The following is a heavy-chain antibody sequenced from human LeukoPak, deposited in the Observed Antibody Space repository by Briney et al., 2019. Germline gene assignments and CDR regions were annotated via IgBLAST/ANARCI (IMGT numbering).Heavy chain of an antibody. V-gene: IGHV5-51*01. J-gene: IGHJ4*02. CDR3: ARRSTYGSGTNYLFDY. D-gene: IGHD3-10*01. CDR2: IYPGDSDT. CDR1: GYSFSSYW. Sequence: GESLKISCKGSGYSFSSYWIAWVRQMPGKGLEWMGIIYPGDSDTRYSPSFQGQITISADKSISTAYLQWSSLKASDTAMYYCARRSTYGSGTNYLFDYWGQGTLVTVSS.